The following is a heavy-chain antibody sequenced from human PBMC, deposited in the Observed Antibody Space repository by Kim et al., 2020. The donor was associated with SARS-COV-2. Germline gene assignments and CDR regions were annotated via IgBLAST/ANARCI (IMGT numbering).Heavy chain of an antibody. J-gene: IGHJ5*02. V-gene: IGHV3-30*01. CDR3: ARDSGGWFDP. Sequence: NKYYADSVKGRFTISRDNSKNTLYLQMNSLRAEDTAVYYCARDSGGWFDPWGQGTLVTVSS. CDR2: NK. D-gene: IGHD1-26*01.